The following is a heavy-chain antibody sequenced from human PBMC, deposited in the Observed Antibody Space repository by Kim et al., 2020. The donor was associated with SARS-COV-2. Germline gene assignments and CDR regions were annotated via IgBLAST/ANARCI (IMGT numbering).Heavy chain of an antibody. J-gene: IGHJ4*02. D-gene: IGHD3-10*01. CDR3: ARNRRFGELLIDY. Sequence: YNPPLKSRVTIAVDTSKNQFSLKLSSVTAADTAVYYCARNRRFGELLIDYWGQGTLVTVSS. V-gene: IGHV4-31*02.